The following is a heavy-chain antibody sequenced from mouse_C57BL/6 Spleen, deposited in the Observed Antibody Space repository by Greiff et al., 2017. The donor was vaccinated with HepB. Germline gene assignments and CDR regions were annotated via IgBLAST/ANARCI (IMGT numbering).Heavy chain of an antibody. J-gene: IGHJ3*01. V-gene: IGHV1-42*01. D-gene: IGHD1-1*01. Sequence: VQLQQSGPELVKPGASVKISCKASGYSFTGYYMNWVKQSPEKSLEWIGEINPSTGGTTYNQKFKAKATLTVDTSSSTAYMQLKSLTSEDSAVYYCERASKDYYGSSWFAYWGQGTLVTVSA. CDR2: INPSTGGT. CDR3: ERASKDYYGSSWFAY. CDR1: GYSFTGYY.